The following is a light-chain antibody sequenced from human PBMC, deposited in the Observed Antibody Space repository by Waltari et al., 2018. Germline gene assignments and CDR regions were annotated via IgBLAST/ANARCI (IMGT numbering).Light chain of an antibody. V-gene: IGLV2-14*03. CDR2: DVS. Sequence: SALTQPASVSGSPGQSITISCTGTSSDVGTYNYVSWYQQHPGKAPKLLIYDVSSRPSGVSYRFSGSKSGNTASLTISGLQAEDEADYYCSSYITTNTLELFGGGTSLTVL. J-gene: IGLJ3*02. CDR1: SSDVGTYNY. CDR3: SSYITTNTLEL.